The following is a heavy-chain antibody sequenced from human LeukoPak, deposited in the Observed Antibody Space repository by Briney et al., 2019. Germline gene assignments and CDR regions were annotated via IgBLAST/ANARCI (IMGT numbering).Heavy chain of an antibody. D-gene: IGHD3-22*01. J-gene: IGHJ5*02. Sequence: SETLSLTCTVSYGSISDISYYWGWIRQPPGKGLEWIGSIYYSGRTYYNSSLKSRVTISVDTSKNQFSLKVTSVTAADTAVYYCAREPYYYDSSDWFDPWGQGTLVTVSS. CDR3: AREPYYYDSSDWFDP. V-gene: IGHV4-39*07. CDR2: IYYSGRT. CDR1: YGSISDISYY.